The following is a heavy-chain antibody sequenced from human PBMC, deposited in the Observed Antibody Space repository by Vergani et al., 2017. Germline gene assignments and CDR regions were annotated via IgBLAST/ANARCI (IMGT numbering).Heavy chain of an antibody. Sequence: EVQLVQAGAELKKPGESLKISCKASGYRFTDYWIALVRQMPGKGLECMGIIFPGDSDTRYGPSFQGQVTISVDKSVSTTFLQWSSLQASDTAIYYCARQGMLTGSFYSYWGQGSLVTVSS. D-gene: IGHD1-1*01. CDR1: GYRFTDYW. CDR2: IFPGDSDT. J-gene: IGHJ4*02. V-gene: IGHV5-51*01. CDR3: ARQGMLTGSFYSY.